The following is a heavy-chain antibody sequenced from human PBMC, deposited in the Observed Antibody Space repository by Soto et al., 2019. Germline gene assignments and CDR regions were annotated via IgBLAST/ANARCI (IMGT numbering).Heavy chain of an antibody. CDR1: GGSISSYY. J-gene: IGHJ1*01. CDR3: ARGADGGYCSGGSCYRGAGDFQH. D-gene: IGHD2-15*01. CDR2: IYYSGSP. V-gene: IGHV4-59*01. Sequence: QVQLQESGPGLVKPSETLSLTCTVSGGSISSYYWSWIRQPPGKGLEWIGYIYYSGSPNYNPSLKDRVTISVDPSKNQFSLKLSSVTAADTAVYYCARGADGGYCSGGSCYRGAGDFQHWGQGTLVTVSS.